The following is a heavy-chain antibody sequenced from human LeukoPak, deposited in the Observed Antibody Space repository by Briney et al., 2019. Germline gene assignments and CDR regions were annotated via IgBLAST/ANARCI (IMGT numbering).Heavy chain of an antibody. CDR2: ISGSGGST. Sequence: GGSLRLSCAASGFTFSSHSMHWVRQAPGKGLEWVSTISGSGGSTYYADSVKGRFTISRDISKNTLYLQMSSLKAEDTAVYYCAKMTIFGVVSTYFDYWGQGTLVTVSS. CDR1: GFTFSSHS. CDR3: AKMTIFGVVSTYFDY. J-gene: IGHJ4*02. D-gene: IGHD3-3*01. V-gene: IGHV3-23*01.